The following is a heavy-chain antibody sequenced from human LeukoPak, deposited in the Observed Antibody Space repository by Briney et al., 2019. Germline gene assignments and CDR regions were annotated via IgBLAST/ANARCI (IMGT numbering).Heavy chain of an antibody. Sequence: GASVKVSCKASGGTLSSYAISWVRQAPGQGLEWMGGIIPIFGTANYAQKFQGRVTITADESTSTAYMELSSLRSEDTAVYYCARQKTILERSLDYWGQGTLDTVSS. J-gene: IGHJ4*02. CDR2: IIPIFGTA. CDR1: GGTLSSYA. CDR3: ARQKTILERSLDY. V-gene: IGHV1-69*01. D-gene: IGHD2/OR15-2a*01.